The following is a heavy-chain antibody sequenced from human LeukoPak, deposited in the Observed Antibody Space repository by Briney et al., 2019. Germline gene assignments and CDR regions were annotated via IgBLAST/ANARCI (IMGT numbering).Heavy chain of an antibody. CDR3: AREGRTREWFDP. Sequence: ASVKVSCKASGYTFTSYYMHWVRQAPEQGLEWMGIINPSGGSTSYAQKFQGRVTMTRDTSTSTVYMELSSLRSEDTAVYYCAREGRTREWFDPWGQGTLVTVSS. J-gene: IGHJ5*02. CDR2: INPSGGST. V-gene: IGHV1-46*01. CDR1: GYTFTSYY.